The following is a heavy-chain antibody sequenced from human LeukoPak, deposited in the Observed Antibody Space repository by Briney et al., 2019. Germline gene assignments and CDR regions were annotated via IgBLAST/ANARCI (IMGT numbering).Heavy chain of an antibody. J-gene: IGHJ3*02. CDR3: ASGDYGDYLGAFDI. D-gene: IGHD4-17*01. V-gene: IGHV3-48*01. Sequence: GGSLRLSCAASGFTFSSYSINWVRQAPGKGLEWVSYISSSSNAKYYAGSVRGRFTISRDNAENSLYLQMNSLRVEDTAVDYCASGDYGDYLGAFDIWGQGTMVTVPS. CDR2: ISSSSNAK. CDR1: GFTFSSYS.